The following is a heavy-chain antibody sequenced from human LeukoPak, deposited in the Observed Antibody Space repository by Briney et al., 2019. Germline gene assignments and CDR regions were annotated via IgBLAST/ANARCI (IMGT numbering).Heavy chain of an antibody. V-gene: IGHV4-59*01. CDR2: IYYSGST. J-gene: IGHJ2*01. CDR1: GGSIRAYY. D-gene: IGHD3-10*01. Sequence: KPSETLSLTCAVSGGSIRAYYWSWIRQPPGKGLEWIGYIYYSGSTNYNPSLKSRVTISVDTSKNHFSLKLSSVTAADTAVYYCARHVVRGYWYFDFWGRGTLVTVSS. CDR3: ARHVVRGYWYFDF.